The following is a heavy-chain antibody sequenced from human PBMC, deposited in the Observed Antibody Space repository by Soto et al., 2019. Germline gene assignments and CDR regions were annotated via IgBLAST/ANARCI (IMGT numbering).Heavy chain of an antibody. CDR2: IGGNGAAT. V-gene: IGHV3-23*02. D-gene: IGHD6-19*01. CDR3: AKDSSGRHDY. J-gene: IGHJ4*02. CDR1: GFTFNNYA. Sequence: GGSLRLSCAASGFTFNNYAMTWVRQAPGKGLEWVSAIGGNGAATYYVDSVKGRFTISRDNSKNTLYLQMNSLRAGDTAVYFCAKDSSGRHDYWGQGTLVTVSS.